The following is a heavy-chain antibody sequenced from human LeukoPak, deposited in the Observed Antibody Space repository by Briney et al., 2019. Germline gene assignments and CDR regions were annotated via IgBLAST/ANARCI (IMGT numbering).Heavy chain of an antibody. Sequence: GRSLRLSCAASGFTFSSYGMQWVRQAPGKWLEWVALISYDGTNKYYADSVKRRFTISRENSKNTLYLQMNSLRPEDTALYYCAKEPTGGFDIWGQGTMVTVSS. CDR3: AKEPTGGFDI. V-gene: IGHV3-30*18. CDR2: ISYDGTNK. J-gene: IGHJ3*02. CDR1: GFTFSSYG. D-gene: IGHD2-8*02.